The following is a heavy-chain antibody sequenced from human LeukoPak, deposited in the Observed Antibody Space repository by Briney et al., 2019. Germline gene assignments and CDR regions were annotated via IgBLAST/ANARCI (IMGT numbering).Heavy chain of an antibody. CDR3: ARGYCSSTSCPTDY. CDR1: GFTFSSYA. D-gene: IGHD2-2*01. Sequence: PGGSLRLSCAASGFTFSSYAMHWVRQAPGKGLEWVAVISYDGSNKYYADSVKGRFTISRDNSKNTLYLQMNSLRAEDTAVYYCARGYCSSTSCPTDYWGQGTLVTVSS. J-gene: IGHJ4*02. CDR2: ISYDGSNK. V-gene: IGHV3-30-3*01.